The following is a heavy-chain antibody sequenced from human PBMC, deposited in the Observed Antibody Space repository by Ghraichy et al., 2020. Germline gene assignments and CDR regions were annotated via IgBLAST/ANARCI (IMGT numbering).Heavy chain of an antibody. CDR3: ARVPGYCSSTTCLYYYYGMDF. J-gene: IGHJ6*02. Sequence: GCFYYSRSTYYNPSLKRRVTISVDTSKNQFSLKLSSVTAADTAVYYCARVPGYCSSTTCLYYYYGMDFWGQGIMVTVS. D-gene: IGHD2-2*01. CDR2: FYYSRST. V-gene: IGHV4-31*02.